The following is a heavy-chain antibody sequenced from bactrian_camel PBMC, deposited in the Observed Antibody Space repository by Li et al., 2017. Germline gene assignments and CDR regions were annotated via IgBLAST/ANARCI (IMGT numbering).Heavy chain of an antibody. CDR1: GFFFSSYY. J-gene: IGHJ4*01. CDR2: IHSDGVNT. D-gene: IGHD3*01. Sequence: HVQLVESGGGLVQPGGSLRLSCASGFFFSSYYMNWVRQAPGKGLEWVSSIHSDGVNTYYADSVKGRFTIPRDNAKNTVSLRLNTLKSEDTALYYCATQAFDYWGQGTQVTVS. CDR3: ATQAFDY. V-gene: IGHV3-2*01.